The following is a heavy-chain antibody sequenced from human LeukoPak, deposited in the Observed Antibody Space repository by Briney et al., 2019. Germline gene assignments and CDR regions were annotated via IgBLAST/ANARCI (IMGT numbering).Heavy chain of an antibody. CDR2: IWYDGSNK. Sequence: GGSLRLSCAASGFTFSSYGMHWVRQAPGKGLEWVAVIWYDGSNKYYADSVKGRFTISRDNSKNTLYLQMNSLRAEDTAVYYCARATGTTTKNYYYGMDVWGQGTTVTVSS. D-gene: IGHD1-1*01. V-gene: IGHV3-33*01. J-gene: IGHJ6*02. CDR1: GFTFSSYG. CDR3: ARATGTTTKNYYYGMDV.